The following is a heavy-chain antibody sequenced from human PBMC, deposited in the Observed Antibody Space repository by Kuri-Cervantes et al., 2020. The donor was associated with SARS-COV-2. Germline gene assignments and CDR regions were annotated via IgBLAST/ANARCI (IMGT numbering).Heavy chain of an antibody. V-gene: IGHV4-34*01. Sequence: GSLRLSCAVYGGSFSGYYWSWIRQPPGKGLEWIGEINHSGSTNYNPSLKSRVTISVDTSKNQFSLKLSSVTAADTAVYYCARHKVDILTGYPQPWGYWGQGTLVTVSS. CDR2: INHSGST. CDR3: ARHKVDILTGYPQPWGY. D-gene: IGHD3-9*01. CDR1: GGSFSGYY. J-gene: IGHJ4*02.